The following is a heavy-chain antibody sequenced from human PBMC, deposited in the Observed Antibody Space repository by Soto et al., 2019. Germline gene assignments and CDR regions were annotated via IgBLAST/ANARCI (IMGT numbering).Heavy chain of an antibody. CDR3: AKDLITIFGVVPYYFDY. V-gene: IGHV3-23*01. J-gene: IGHJ4*02. D-gene: IGHD3-3*01. Sequence: GSLRLSCAASGFTFSSYAMSWVRQAPGKGLEWVSAISGSGGSTYYADSVKGRFTISRDNSKNTLYLQMNSLGAEDTAVYYCAKDLITIFGVVPYYFDYWGQGTLVTVSS. CDR2: ISGSGGST. CDR1: GFTFSSYA.